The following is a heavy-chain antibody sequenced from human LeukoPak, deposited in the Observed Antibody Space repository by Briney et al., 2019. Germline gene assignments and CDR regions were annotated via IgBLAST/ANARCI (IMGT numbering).Heavy chain of an antibody. D-gene: IGHD5-12*01. Sequence: ASVKVSCKESRYTFTSDYMHWVRQAPGQGLEWMGIINPSGGSTSYAQKFQGRVTMTRDTSTSTVYMELSSLRSEDTAVYYCARLNSGYDYFDYWGQGTLVTVSS. CDR2: INPSGGST. CDR1: RYTFTSDY. J-gene: IGHJ4*02. CDR3: ARLNSGYDYFDY. V-gene: IGHV1-46*01.